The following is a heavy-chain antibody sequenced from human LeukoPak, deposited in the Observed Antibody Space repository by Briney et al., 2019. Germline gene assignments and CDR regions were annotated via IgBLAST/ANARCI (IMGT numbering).Heavy chain of an antibody. CDR2: IYPDDSDT. CDR1: EYSFPNYC. Sequence: GESLKISCKHSEYSFPNYCIGWVRQMPGKGLEWMGIIYPDDSDTRYSPSFQGQVTISADKSISTAYLQWSSLKASDTAMYYCARQRFTTRAYAGNWFDPWGQGTLVTVSS. J-gene: IGHJ5*02. D-gene: IGHD3-16*01. V-gene: IGHV5-51*01. CDR3: ARQRFTTRAYAGNWFDP.